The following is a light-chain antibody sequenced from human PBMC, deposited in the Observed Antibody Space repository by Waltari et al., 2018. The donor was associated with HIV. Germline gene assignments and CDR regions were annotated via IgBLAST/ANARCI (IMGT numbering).Light chain of an antibody. CDR2: DAS. Sequence: DIQMTQSPSSLSASVGDRVTITCQASQDIGDSLNWFQHKPGKAPKLLIYDASEMETGVPSRFSGRVSETQFTFTITNRQSEDIATDYWQQLDGLCSFGGGTKVDLK. CDR3: QQLDGLCS. V-gene: IGKV1-33*01. J-gene: IGKJ4*01. CDR1: QDIGDS.